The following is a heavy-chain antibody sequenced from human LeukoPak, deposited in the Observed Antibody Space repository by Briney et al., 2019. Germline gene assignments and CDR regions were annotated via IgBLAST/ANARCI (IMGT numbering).Heavy chain of an antibody. J-gene: IGHJ6*03. D-gene: IGHD4-17*01. Sequence: PSETLSLTCTVSGGSISSHYWCWIRQPPGKGLEWIGYIYYSGSTNYNPSLKSRVTISVDTSKNQFSLKLRSVTAADTAVYYCARGDDYGTYYYYYYMDVWGKGTTVTVSS. CDR2: IYYSGST. CDR3: ARGDDYGTYYYYYYMDV. CDR1: GGSISSHY. V-gene: IGHV4-59*11.